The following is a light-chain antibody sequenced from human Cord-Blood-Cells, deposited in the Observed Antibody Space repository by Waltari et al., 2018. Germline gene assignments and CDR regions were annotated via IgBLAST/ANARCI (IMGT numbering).Light chain of an antibody. CDR3: CSYAGSSTV. V-gene: IGLV2-23*03. CDR2: EGS. CDR1: SSDVGSYNL. J-gene: IGLJ1*01. Sequence: QSALTQPASVSGSPGQSITISCTGTSSDVGSYNLASWYQQHPGKAPKIMIDEGSKRPSGVSNRFSGSNSGNTASLTISGLQAEDEADYYCCSYAGSSTVFGTGTKVTVL.